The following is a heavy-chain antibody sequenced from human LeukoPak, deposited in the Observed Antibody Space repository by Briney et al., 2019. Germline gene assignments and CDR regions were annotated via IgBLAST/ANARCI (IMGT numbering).Heavy chain of an antibody. J-gene: IGHJ4*02. CDR3: AKGYTDFDH. CDR1: GFTFSNYG. V-gene: IGHV3-30*18. Sequence: GASLRLSCTVSGFTFSNYGMHWVRQAPGKGLEWVAVLSYDGSDTYYKDSVKGRFTISRDNSKNTLYLQMNSLGVEDTAVYYCAKGYTDFDHWGQGTLVTVSS. CDR2: LSYDGSDT. D-gene: IGHD5-24*01.